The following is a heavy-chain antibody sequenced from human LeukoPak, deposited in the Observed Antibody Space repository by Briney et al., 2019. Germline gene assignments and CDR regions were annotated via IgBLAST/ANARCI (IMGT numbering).Heavy chain of an antibody. CDR3: ARESSYYYFYYIDV. CDR2: IYYSGST. Sequence: WVRQPPGKGLEWIGTIYYSGSTYYNPSLKSRVTISVDTSKNQFSLKLSSVTAADTAVYYCARESSYYYFYYIDVWGKGTTVTVSS. J-gene: IGHJ6*03. V-gene: IGHV4-39*07.